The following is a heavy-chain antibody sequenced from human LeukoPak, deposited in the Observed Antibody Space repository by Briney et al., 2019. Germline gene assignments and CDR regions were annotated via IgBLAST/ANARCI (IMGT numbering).Heavy chain of an antibody. V-gene: IGHV3-74*01. Sequence: PGGSLRLSCAASGFTFSGYWMHWVRQAPGKGLVWVSRINSDGSSTSYADSVKGRFTISRDNAKNTLYLQMNSLRAEDTAVYYCARDRDIVATLYYYGMDVWGQGTTVTVS. D-gene: IGHD5-12*01. J-gene: IGHJ6*02. CDR2: INSDGSST. CDR1: GFTFSGYW. CDR3: ARDRDIVATLYYYGMDV.